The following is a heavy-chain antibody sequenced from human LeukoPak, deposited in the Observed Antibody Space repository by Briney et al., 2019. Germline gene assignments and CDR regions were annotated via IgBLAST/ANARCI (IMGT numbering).Heavy chain of an antibody. J-gene: IGHJ4*02. V-gene: IGHV3-15*01. D-gene: IGHD4-23*01. CDR3: TTDGPSGNSLDY. CDR1: GYTFRNAW. Sequence: PGGSLRLSCAASGYTFRNAWMSWVRQAPGKGLEWVGRIKSKTDGGTTDYAAPLKGRFTISRDDSKNTLYLQMNSLKTEDTAVYYCTTDGPSGNSLDYWGQGTLVTVSS. CDR2: IKSKTDGGTT.